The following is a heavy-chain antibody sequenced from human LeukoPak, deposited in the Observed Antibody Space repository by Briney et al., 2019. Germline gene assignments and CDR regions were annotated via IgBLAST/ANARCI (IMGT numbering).Heavy chain of an antibody. J-gene: IGHJ6*03. CDR3: ARAAGYYDRWGYYYYYYMDV. V-gene: IGHV3-48*03. CDR1: GFTFSCYE. D-gene: IGHD3-22*01. Sequence: GGSLRLSCAASGFTFSCYEMNWVRQAPGKGLEWVSYISSSGSTIYYADSVKGRFTISRDNAKNSLYLQMNSLRAEDTAVYYCARAAGYYDRWGYYYYYYMDVWGKGTTVTVSS. CDR2: ISSSGSTI.